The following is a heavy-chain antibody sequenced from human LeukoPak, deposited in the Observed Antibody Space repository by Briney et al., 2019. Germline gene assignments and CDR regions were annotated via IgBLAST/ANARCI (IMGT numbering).Heavy chain of an antibody. V-gene: IGHV3-48*03. CDR1: GFTFSSYE. CDR3: ARDATTAIGTVYMDV. D-gene: IGHD1-1*01. CDR2: ISDSGSSV. Sequence: GGSLRLSCAASGFTFSSYEMNWVRQAPGKGLEWLSHISDSGSSVHYADSVKGRFTISRDNSKNSLYLEMNSLRVEDTAIYYFARDATTAIGTVYMDVWGKGTTVTISS. J-gene: IGHJ6*03.